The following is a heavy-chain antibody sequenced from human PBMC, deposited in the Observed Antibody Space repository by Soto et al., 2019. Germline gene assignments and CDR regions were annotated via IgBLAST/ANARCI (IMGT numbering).Heavy chain of an antibody. CDR2: ISAYNGNT. V-gene: IGHV1-18*01. D-gene: IGHD3-3*01. J-gene: IGHJ4*02. CDR3: ARVKYDFWSGYYQYYFDY. Sequence: ASVKVPCKASGYTFTSYGISWVRQAPGQGLEWMGWISAYNGNTNYAQKLQGRVTMTTDTSTSTAYMELRSLRSDDTAVYYCARVKYDFWSGYYQYYFDYWGQG. CDR1: GYTFTSYG.